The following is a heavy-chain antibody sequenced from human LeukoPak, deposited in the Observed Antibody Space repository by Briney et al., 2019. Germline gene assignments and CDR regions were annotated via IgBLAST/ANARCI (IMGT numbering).Heavy chain of an antibody. CDR2: INSDASDT. CDR1: GFTFSDYY. V-gene: IGHV3-74*01. D-gene: IGHD2-2*01. CDR3: ARICSSTDCLIPD. Sequence: GSLRLSCAASGFTFSDYYMSWIRQAPGKGLVWISRINSDASDTNYADFVKGRFTISRDNAKNTVYLQINSLRDEDTAVYYCARICSSTDCLIPDWGQGTLVTVSS. J-gene: IGHJ4*02.